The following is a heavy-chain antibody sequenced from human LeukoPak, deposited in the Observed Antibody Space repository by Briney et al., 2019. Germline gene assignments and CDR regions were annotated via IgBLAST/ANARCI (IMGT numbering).Heavy chain of an antibody. D-gene: IGHD6-13*01. J-gene: IGHJ2*01. CDR3: ARDTKTQTDEAYTSSRYLDWYFDL. CDR2: ISSSSSYI. Sequence: PGGSLRLSCAASGFTFSSYSMNWVRQAPGKGLEWVSSISSSSSYIYYADSVKGRFTISRDNAKNSLNLQMNSLRAEDTAVYYCARDTKTQTDEAYTSSRYLDWYFDLWGRGTRVTVSS. CDR1: GFTFSSYS. V-gene: IGHV3-21*01.